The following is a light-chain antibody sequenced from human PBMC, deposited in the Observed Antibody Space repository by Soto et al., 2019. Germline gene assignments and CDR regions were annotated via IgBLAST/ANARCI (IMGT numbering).Light chain of an antibody. CDR3: QHYDSYVYT. CDR2: KAS. J-gene: IGKJ2*01. V-gene: IGKV1-5*03. Sequence: DIQMTQSPSTLSASVGDTINITCRASQSVSKWLAWYQQKPEKAPKLIIFKASTLQSGVPSRFSARGFGTEFTLTISSLQPEDFATYYCQHYDSYVYTFGRGTKLEI. CDR1: QSVSKW.